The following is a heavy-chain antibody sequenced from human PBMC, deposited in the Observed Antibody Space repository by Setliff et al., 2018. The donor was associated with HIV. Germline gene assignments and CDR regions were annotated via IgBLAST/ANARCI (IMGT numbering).Heavy chain of an antibody. Sequence: GSLRLSCAASGFTVSSNYMSWVRQAPGKGLEWVSVIYSGGSTYYADSVKGRFTISRDNSKNTLYLQMNSLRAEDTAVYYCARERGDTAMVEGSAHDAFDIWDQGTMVTVSS. D-gene: IGHD5-18*01. CDR1: GFTVSSNY. V-gene: IGHV3-66*02. J-gene: IGHJ3*02. CDR2: IYSGGST. CDR3: ARERGDTAMVEGSAHDAFDI.